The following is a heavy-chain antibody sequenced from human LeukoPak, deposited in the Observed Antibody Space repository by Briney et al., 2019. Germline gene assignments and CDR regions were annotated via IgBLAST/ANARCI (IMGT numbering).Heavy chain of an antibody. CDR3: ARPDVDTAMVTFDV. D-gene: IGHD5-18*01. Sequence: SETLSLICAVYGGSFSGYYWSWIRQPPGKGLEWIGEINHSGSTNYNPSLKSRVTISVDTSKNQFSLKLSSVTAADTAVYYCARPDVDTAMVTFDVWGKGTTVTISS. CDR1: GGSFSGYY. V-gene: IGHV4-34*01. CDR2: INHSGST. J-gene: IGHJ6*04.